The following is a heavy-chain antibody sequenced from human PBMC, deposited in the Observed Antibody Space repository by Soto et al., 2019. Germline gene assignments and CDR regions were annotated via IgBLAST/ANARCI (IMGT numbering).Heavy chain of an antibody. V-gene: IGHV3-30*18. CDR3: AKVTAYCSSSSCRRDYYYYYGMDA. CDR1: GFTFSSYG. J-gene: IGHJ6*02. D-gene: IGHD2-2*01. CDR2: ISYDGSDK. Sequence: QVQLVESGGGMVQPGRSLRLSCAASGFTFSSYGMHWVRQAPGKGLEWVAVISYDGSDKYYADSVKGRFSISRDNSNITLYLQMNSLRPEDTAVYYCAKVTAYCSSSSCRRDYYYYYGMDAWGQGTTVTVSS.